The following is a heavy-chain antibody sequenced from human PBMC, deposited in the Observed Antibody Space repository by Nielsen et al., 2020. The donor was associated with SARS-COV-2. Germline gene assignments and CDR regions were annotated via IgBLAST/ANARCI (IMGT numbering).Heavy chain of an antibody. CDR3: ARGAYDFWSGYYNFDQ. D-gene: IGHD3-3*01. V-gene: IGHV6-1*01. CDR1: GDSVSSNSAA. Sequence: SETLSLTCAISGDSVSSNSAAWNWIRQSPSRGLEWLGRTYYRSKWYNDYAVSVKGRITINPDTSKNQFSLQLNSVTPEDTAVYYCARGAYDFWSGYYNFDQWGQGTLVTVSS. J-gene: IGHJ4*02. CDR2: TYYRSKWYN.